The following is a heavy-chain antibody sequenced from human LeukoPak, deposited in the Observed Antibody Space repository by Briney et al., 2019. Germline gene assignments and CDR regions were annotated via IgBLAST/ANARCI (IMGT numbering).Heavy chain of an antibody. V-gene: IGHV1-8*01. CDR3: ARGVRWLLGDYYYYMDV. CDR1: GYTFTSYD. J-gene: IGHJ6*03. Sequence: GASVKVSCKASGYTFTSYDINWVRQATGQGLEWMGWMNPNSGNTGYAQKFQGRVTMTRNTSISTAYMELSSLRSEDTAAYYCARGVRWLLGDYYYYMDVWGKGTTVTVSS. CDR2: MNPNSGNT. D-gene: IGHD5-12*01.